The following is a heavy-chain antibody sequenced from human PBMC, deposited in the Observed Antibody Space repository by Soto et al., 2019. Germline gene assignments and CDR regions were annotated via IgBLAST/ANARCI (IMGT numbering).Heavy chain of an antibody. D-gene: IGHD3-22*01. Sequence: PGGSLRLSCAASGFTFSNAWMNWVRQAPGKGLEWVGRIKSKTDGGTTDYAAPVKGRFTISRDDSKNTLYLQMNSLKTEDTAVYYCAKGYYYDDSGYSIYFDYWGQGTLVTVSS. CDR1: GFTFSNAW. CDR3: AKGYYYDDSGYSIYFDY. J-gene: IGHJ4*02. V-gene: IGHV3-15*07. CDR2: IKSKTDGGTT.